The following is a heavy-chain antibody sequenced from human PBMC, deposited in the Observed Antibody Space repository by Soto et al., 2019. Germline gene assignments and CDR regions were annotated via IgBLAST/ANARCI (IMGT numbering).Heavy chain of an antibody. J-gene: IGHJ6*02. Sequence: QVQLVQSGAEVKKPGSSVKVSCKASGGTFSSYAISWVRQAPGQGLEWMGGIIPIFGTANYAQKFQGRVTITADESTSTDYMELSSLRSEDTAVYYCARGAVFTIFGVGGMDVWGQGTTVTVSS. D-gene: IGHD3-3*01. V-gene: IGHV1-69*12. CDR1: GGTFSSYA. CDR2: IIPIFGTA. CDR3: ARGAVFTIFGVGGMDV.